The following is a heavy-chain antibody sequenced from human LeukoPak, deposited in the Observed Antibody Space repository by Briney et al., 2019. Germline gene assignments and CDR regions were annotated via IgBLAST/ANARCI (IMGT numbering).Heavy chain of an antibody. J-gene: IGHJ3*02. Sequence: GASVKVSCKASGYTFTGYYMHWVRQAPGQGLEWMGWINPNSGGTNYAQKFQGRVTMTRDTSISTAYMELSRLRSDDTAVYYCARDHGSSWDDAFDIWGQGTMVTVSS. CDR1: GYTFTGYY. D-gene: IGHD6-13*01. CDR2: INPNSGGT. CDR3: ARDHGSSWDDAFDI. V-gene: IGHV1-2*02.